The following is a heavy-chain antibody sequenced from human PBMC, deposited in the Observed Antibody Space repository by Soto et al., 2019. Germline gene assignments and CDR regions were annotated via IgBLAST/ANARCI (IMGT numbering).Heavy chain of an antibody. CDR3: ARHQSHSSSYVDP. CDR1: GASISRYY. V-gene: IGHV4-59*08. Sequence: SETLSLTCTASGASISRYYWSWIRQSPGKGLEWIGNMYNTGSTIYNPSLKSRVTISVDTSKNQFSLKLSSVTAADTAVYYCARHQSHSSSYVDPWGQGTLVTVSS. CDR2: MYNTGST. J-gene: IGHJ5*02. D-gene: IGHD6-13*01.